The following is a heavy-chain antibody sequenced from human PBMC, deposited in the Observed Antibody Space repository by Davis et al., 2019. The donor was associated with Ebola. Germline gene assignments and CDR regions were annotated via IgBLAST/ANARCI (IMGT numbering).Heavy chain of an antibody. J-gene: IGHJ4*02. Sequence: GGSLRLSCAASAFSFSDYAMHWVRQTAKGLEWVAVISYDGSKTYYEDSVKGRFTISRDNSKNTLYLQMSSLRLEDTAVYFCAKDDKFASVGPRGVDHWGQGTQVIVSS. CDR3: AKDDKFASVGPRGVDH. D-gene: IGHD3-10*01. CDR2: ISYDGSKT. V-gene: IGHV3-30*04. CDR1: AFSFSDYA.